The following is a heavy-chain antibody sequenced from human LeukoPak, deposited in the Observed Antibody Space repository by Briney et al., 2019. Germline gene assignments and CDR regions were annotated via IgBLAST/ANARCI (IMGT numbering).Heavy chain of an antibody. Sequence: VRSLTLSCAASGFPFSGSGMHWVRQAPGKGLEWVAVIWYDGSHQYYADSVKGRFTISRDNSKNTVDLQMDSLRVDDTAVYFCAKDKDTPATAQPQRGYFESWGQGTLVTVSS. D-gene: IGHD2-21*02. V-gene: IGHV3-33*06. CDR3: AKDKDTPATAQPQRGYFES. CDR2: IWYDGSHQ. CDR1: GFPFSGSG. J-gene: IGHJ4*02.